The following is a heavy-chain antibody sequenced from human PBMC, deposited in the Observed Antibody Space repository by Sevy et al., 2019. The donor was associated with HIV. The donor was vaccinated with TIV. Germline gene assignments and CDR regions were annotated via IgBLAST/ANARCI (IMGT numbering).Heavy chain of an antibody. Sequence: GGSLRLSCAASGFTFSTYAMTWVRQAPGKGLEWVSYISSSGSTIYYADSVKGRFTISRDNAKNSLYLQMNSLRAEDTAVYYCARGGDDFLPSAGDYWGQGTLVTVSS. CDR3: ARGGDDFLPSAGDY. D-gene: IGHD6-13*01. J-gene: IGHJ4*02. CDR2: ISSSGSTI. V-gene: IGHV3-48*04. CDR1: GFTFSTYA.